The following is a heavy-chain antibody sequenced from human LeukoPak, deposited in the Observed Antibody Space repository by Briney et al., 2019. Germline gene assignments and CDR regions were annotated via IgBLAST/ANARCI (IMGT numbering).Heavy chain of an antibody. D-gene: IGHD3-10*01. Sequence: PSETLSLTCAVYGGSFSGYYWSWIRQPPGKGLEWIGEINHSGSTNYNPSLKSRVTISVDTSKNQFSLKLSSVTAADTAVYYCARRYYGSGPYGHWGQGTLVTVSS. CDR2: INHSGST. CDR1: GGSFSGYY. CDR3: ARRYYGSGPYGH. J-gene: IGHJ4*02. V-gene: IGHV4-34*01.